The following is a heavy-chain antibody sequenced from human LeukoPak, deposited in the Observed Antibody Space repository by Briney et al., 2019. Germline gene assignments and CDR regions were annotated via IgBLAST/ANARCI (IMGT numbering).Heavy chain of an antibody. V-gene: IGHV3-20*04. CDR2: INWNGGST. CDR1: GFTFDDYG. CDR3: ARDGSYYGFKYFDY. J-gene: IGHJ4*02. Sequence: PGGSLRLSCAASGFTFDDYGMSWVRQAPGKGLEWVSGINWNGGSTGYADSVKGRFTISRDNAKNSLYLQMNSLRAEDTALYYCARDGSYYGFKYFDYWGQGTLVTVSS. D-gene: IGHD1-26*01.